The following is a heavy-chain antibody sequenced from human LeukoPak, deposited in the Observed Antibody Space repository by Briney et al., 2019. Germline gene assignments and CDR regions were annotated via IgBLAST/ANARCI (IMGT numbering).Heavy chain of an antibody. CDR3: ARGVRGVIITGGNWFDP. D-gene: IGHD3-10*01. J-gene: IGHJ5*02. CDR1: GYTFTSYD. Sequence: ASVKVSCKASGYTFTSYDINWVRQATGQGLEWMGWMNPNSGNTGYAQQFQGRVTMTRNTSISTAYMELSSLRSEDTAVYYCARGVRGVIITGGNWFDPWGQGTLVTVSS. CDR2: MNPNSGNT. V-gene: IGHV1-8*01.